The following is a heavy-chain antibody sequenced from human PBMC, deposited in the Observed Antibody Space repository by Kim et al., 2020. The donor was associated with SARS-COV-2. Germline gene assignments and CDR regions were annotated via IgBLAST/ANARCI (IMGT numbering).Heavy chain of an antibody. Sequence: YTDSVKGRCTITRDNTKHTLYLQMNSLKAEDTAVYYCAKGGRYYYYGMDVWGHGTTVTVSS. V-gene: IGHV3-23*01. CDR3: AKGGRYYYYGMDV. J-gene: IGHJ6*02. D-gene: IGHD3-10*01.